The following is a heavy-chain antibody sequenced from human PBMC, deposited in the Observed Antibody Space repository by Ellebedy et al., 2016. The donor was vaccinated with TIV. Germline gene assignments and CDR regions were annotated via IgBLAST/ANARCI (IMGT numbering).Heavy chain of an antibody. CDR2: ISYDGSNK. Sequence: GGSLRLXXAASGFTFSSYGMHWVRQAPGKGLEWVAVISYDGSNKYYADSVKGRFTISRDNSKNTLYLQMNSLRAEDTAVYYCATLLIAASYYFDYWGQGTLVTVSS. D-gene: IGHD6-13*01. CDR3: ATLLIAASYYFDY. J-gene: IGHJ4*02. V-gene: IGHV3-30*03. CDR1: GFTFSSYG.